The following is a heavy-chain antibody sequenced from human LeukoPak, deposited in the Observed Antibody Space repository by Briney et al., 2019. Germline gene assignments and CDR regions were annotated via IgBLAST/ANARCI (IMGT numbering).Heavy chain of an antibody. J-gene: IGHJ4*02. V-gene: IGHV1-69*04. CDR1: GGTFSSYA. CDR2: IIPILGIA. CDR3: AREGSSTKGVDYYDSSGYYEGLDY. D-gene: IGHD3-22*01. Sequence: SVKVSCKASGGTFSSYAISWVRQAPGQGLEWMGRIIPILGIANYAQKFHGRVTITADKSTSTAYMELSSLRSEDTAVYYCAREGSSTKGVDYYDSSGYYEGLDYWGLGTLVTVSS.